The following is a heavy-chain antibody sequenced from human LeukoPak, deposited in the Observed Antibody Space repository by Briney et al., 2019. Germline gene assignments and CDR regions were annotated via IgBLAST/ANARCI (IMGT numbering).Heavy chain of an antibody. J-gene: IGHJ5*02. Sequence: SETLSLTCTVSGGSISGWYWSWIRQPPGKGLEWIGYIYGSGYTNYNPSLKSRVTMSIDTSKNHFSLKLTSVTAADTATYYCARAPRIAVAGTEDWFDPWGQGTLVTVSS. CDR2: IYGSGYT. D-gene: IGHD6-19*01. CDR3: ARAPRIAVAGTEDWFDP. V-gene: IGHV4-59*01. CDR1: GGSISGWY.